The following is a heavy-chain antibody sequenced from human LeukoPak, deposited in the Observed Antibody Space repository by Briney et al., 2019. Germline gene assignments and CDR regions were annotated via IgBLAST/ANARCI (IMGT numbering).Heavy chain of an antibody. V-gene: IGHV3-48*04. CDR3: ARDYDAGSGWFEGGYDFLTGCPSGLFPDY. CDR1: GFTFSSYA. D-gene: IGHD3-9*01. Sequence: GGSLRLSCAASGFTFSSYAMHWVRQAPGKGLEWVSYISISGSTIYYADSVKGRFTISRDNAKNSLYLQMNSLRAEDTAVYYCARDYDAGSGWFEGGYDFLTGCPSGLFPDYWGQGTLVTVSS. CDR2: ISISGSTI. J-gene: IGHJ4*02.